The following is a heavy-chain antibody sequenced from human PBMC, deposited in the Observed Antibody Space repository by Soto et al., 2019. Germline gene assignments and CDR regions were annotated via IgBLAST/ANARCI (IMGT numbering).Heavy chain of an antibody. Sequence: GGSLRLSCAASEFTFTNYGMHWVRQAPGKGLEWVAVIWFDGSNKYYADSVKGRFTISRDNSKNMLYLQMDSLRAEDTAVYYCASNPLGVVAATLTYFQHWGQGTQVTVSS. V-gene: IGHV3-33*01. CDR1: EFTFTNYG. CDR2: IWFDGSNK. J-gene: IGHJ1*01. D-gene: IGHD2-15*01. CDR3: ASNPLGVVAATLTYFQH.